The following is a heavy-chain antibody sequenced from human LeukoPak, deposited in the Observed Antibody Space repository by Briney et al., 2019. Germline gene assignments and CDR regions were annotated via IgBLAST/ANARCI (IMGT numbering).Heavy chain of an antibody. D-gene: IGHD3-22*01. V-gene: IGHV4-38-2*02. CDR1: GYSISSGYY. Sequence: SETLSLTCTVSGYSISSGYYWGWIWQPPGKGLEWIGSIYHSGSTYYNPSLKSRVTISVDTSKNQFSLKLSSVTAADTAVYYCAREYYYDSSGYYGPWGQGTLVTVSS. J-gene: IGHJ5*02. CDR2: IYHSGST. CDR3: AREYYYDSSGYYGP.